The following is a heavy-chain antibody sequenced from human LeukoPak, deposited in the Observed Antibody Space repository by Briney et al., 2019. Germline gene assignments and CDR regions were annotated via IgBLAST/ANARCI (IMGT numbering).Heavy chain of an antibody. CDR2: MSYDGSTK. Sequence: QPGGSLRLSCAASGFIFSTYGMHWVRQAPGKGLEWVALMSYDGSTKYYGDSVKGRFTISRENSKNTLYLQMNSLRAEDTAVYYCAKDQSAMVRGAYYFDYWGQGTLVTVSS. J-gene: IGHJ4*02. CDR3: AKDQSAMVRGAYYFDY. V-gene: IGHV3-30*18. D-gene: IGHD3-10*01. CDR1: GFIFSTYG.